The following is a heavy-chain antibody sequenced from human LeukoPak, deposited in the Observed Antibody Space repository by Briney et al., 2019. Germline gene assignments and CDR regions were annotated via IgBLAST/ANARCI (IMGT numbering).Heavy chain of an antibody. D-gene: IGHD3-16*01. Sequence: SETLSLTCTVSGGSISSYYWSWIRQPPGKGLEWIGYIYYSGSTNYNPSLKSRVTISVDTSENQFSLKLSSVTAADTAVYYCARGVGGAFDIWGQGTMVTVSS. CDR3: ARGVGGAFDI. CDR1: GGSISSYY. J-gene: IGHJ3*02. V-gene: IGHV4-59*01. CDR2: IYYSGST.